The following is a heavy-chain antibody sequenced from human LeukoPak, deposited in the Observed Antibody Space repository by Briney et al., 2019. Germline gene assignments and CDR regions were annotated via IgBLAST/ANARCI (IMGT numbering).Heavy chain of an antibody. CDR1: GFTFSSYA. J-gene: IGHJ4*02. D-gene: IGHD4-17*01. CDR3: ALTTVTTYSFDY. Sequence: GGSLRLSCAASGFTFSSYAMSWVRQAPGKGLEWVSAISGSGGSTYYADSVKSGFTISRDNSKNTLYLQMNSLRAEDTAVYYCALTTVTTYSFDYWGQGTLVTVSS. V-gene: IGHV3-23*01. CDR2: ISGSGGST.